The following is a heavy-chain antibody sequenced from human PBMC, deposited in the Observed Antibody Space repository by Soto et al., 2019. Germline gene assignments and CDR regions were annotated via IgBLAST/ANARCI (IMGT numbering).Heavy chain of an antibody. CDR1: GGTFSSYA. CDR3: ARDREGLPDAFDI. CDR2: IIPIFGTA. D-gene: IGHD1-26*01. Sequence: ASVKVSCKASGGTFSSYAISWVRQAPGQGLEWMGGIIPIFGTANYAQKFQGRVTITADESASTAYMELSSLRSEDTAVYYCARDREGLPDAFDIWGQGTMVTVSS. J-gene: IGHJ3*02. V-gene: IGHV1-69*13.